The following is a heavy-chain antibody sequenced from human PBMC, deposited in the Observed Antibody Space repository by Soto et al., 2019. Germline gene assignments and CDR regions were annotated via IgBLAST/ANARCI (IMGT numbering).Heavy chain of an antibody. CDR1: GRSITSYY. D-gene: IGHD3-10*01. J-gene: IGHJ3*01. CDR3: ARVWGGAFDF. CDR2: IYYSGST. Sequence: PSAPLSLTFTFHGRSITSYYWSWIRQPPGKGLEWIGYIYYSGSTNYNPSLKSRVTISVDTSKNQFSLKLSSVTAADTAVYYCARVWGGAFDFWGQGTMVT. V-gene: IGHV4-59*01.